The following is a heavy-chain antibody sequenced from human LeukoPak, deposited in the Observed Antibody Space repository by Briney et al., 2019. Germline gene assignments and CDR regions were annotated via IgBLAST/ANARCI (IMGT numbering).Heavy chain of an antibody. Sequence: SSETLSLTCTVSGGSISSGSYYWSWIRQPPGKGLEWIGYIYYSASTNYNPSLKSRVTISVDTSKNQFSLKLSSVTAADTAVYYCARGDPLGYFQHWGQGTLVTVSS. CDR3: ARGDPLGYFQH. CDR1: GGSISSGSYY. V-gene: IGHV4-61*01. CDR2: IYYSAST. J-gene: IGHJ1*01.